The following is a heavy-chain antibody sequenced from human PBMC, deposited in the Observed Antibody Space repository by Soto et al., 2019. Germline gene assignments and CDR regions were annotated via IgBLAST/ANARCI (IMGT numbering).Heavy chain of an antibody. D-gene: IGHD2-2*01. CDR2: ISSSSSYI. CDR3: ARSDCTSTSYYVVWFDP. Sequence: EVQLVESGGGLVKPGGSLRLSCAASGFSFSNYGMNWVRQAPGKGLEWVSSISSSSSYISYVDSVKGRFTISRDNAKNSVYLQMNSLRAEDTTVYYCARSDCTSTSYYVVWFDPWGQGTLVTVSS. J-gene: IGHJ5*02. V-gene: IGHV3-21*01. CDR1: GFSFSNYG.